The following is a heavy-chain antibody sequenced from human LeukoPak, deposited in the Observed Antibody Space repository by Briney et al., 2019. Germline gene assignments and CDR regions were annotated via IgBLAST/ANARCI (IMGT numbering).Heavy chain of an antibody. V-gene: IGHV3-74*01. CDR1: AFTVSSYW. Sequence: PGGSLRLSCAAYAFTVSSYWMHWVRHAPGKGLVWDSRINSDGSSTTYAESVKDRFTISRDNAKNALYLQMTSLRAEDTAVYYCARERGYYDILTGSKPGYWGQGTLVTVSS. CDR3: ARERGYYDILTGSKPGY. J-gene: IGHJ4*02. CDR2: INSDGSST. D-gene: IGHD3-9*01.